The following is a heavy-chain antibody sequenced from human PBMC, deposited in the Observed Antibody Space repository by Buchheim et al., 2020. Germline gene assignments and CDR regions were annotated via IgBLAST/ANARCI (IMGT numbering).Heavy chain of an antibody. CDR3: ARDHPPFLKWLLHQGRWFDP. D-gene: IGHD3-3*02. Sequence: QVQLVESGGGVVQPGRSLRLSCAASGFTFSSYAMHWVRQAPGKGLEWVAVISYDGSNKYYADSVKGRFTISRDNSKNTLYLQMNRLRAEDTAVYYCARDHPPFLKWLLHQGRWFDPWGQGTL. CDR1: GFTFSSYA. CDR2: ISYDGSNK. V-gene: IGHV3-30-3*01. J-gene: IGHJ5*02.